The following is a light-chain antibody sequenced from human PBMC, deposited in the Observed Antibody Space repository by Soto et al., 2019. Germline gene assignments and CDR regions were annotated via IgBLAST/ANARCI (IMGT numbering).Light chain of an antibody. CDR1: QGIRDT. J-gene: IGKJ5*01. Sequence: AVQLTQSPSSLSASVGETVTITCRASQGIRDTLAWYQQKPGQAAKLLIYDASILESGVPSRFSGSGSGTDFTLTISSLQPEDFAIYYCQQYNTYPITFCRGTRVEI. CDR3: QQYNTYPIT. V-gene: IGKV1-13*02. CDR2: DAS.